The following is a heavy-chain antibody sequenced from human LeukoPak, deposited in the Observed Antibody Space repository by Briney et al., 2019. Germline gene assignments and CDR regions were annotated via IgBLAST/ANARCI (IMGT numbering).Heavy chain of an antibody. CDR2: IRYDGSNK. J-gene: IGHJ4*02. V-gene: IGHV3-30*02. D-gene: IGHD1-26*01. Sequence: PGGSLRLSCAASGFTFSSYGMHWVRQAPGKGLEWVAFIRYDGSNKYYADSMKGRFTISRDNSKNTLSLQINSLTAEDTAVYYCATSAFDYWGQGTLVTVPS. CDR3: ATSAFDY. CDR1: GFTFSSYG.